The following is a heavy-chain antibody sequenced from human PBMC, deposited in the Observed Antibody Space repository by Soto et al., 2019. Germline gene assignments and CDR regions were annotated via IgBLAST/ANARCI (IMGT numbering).Heavy chain of an antibody. D-gene: IGHD2-15*01. Sequence: QVQLQESGPGLVKPSQTLSLTCTVSGGSISSGDYYWSWIRQPPGKGLEWIGYIYYSGSTYYNPSLKSRVNISVDTSKTQFSLKRSSVTAADTAVYYCAREALGYCSGGSCYPKGYYFDYWGQGTLVTVSS. V-gene: IGHV4-30-4*01. CDR3: AREALGYCSGGSCYPKGYYFDY. J-gene: IGHJ4*02. CDR2: IYYSGST. CDR1: GGSISSGDYY.